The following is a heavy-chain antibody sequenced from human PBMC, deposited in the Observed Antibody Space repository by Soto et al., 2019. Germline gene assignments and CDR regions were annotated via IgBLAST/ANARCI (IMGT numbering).Heavy chain of an antibody. CDR2: ISAYNGNT. CDR3: ARGHSVVVVAATFGMDV. D-gene: IGHD2-15*01. V-gene: IGHV1-18*01. CDR1: GYTFTSYG. Sequence: ASVKVSCKASGYTFTSYGISWVRQAPGQGLEWMGWISAYNGNTNYAQKLQGRVTMTTDTSTSTAYMELRSLRSDDTAVYYCARGHSVVVVAATFGMDVWGQGTTVTVS. J-gene: IGHJ6*02.